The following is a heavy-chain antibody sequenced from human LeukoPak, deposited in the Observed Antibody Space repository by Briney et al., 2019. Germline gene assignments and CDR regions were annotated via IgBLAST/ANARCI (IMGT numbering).Heavy chain of an antibody. J-gene: IGHJ4*02. CDR2: ISYDGSNK. CDR3: ARGSVPDILTGYYTY. D-gene: IGHD3-9*01. V-gene: IGHV3-30*04. Sequence: GGSLRLSCAASGFTFSSYAMHWVRQAPGKGLEWVAVISYDGSNKYYADSVKGRFTISRDNSKNTLYLQMNSLRAEDTAVYYCARGSVPDILTGYYTYRGQGTLVTVSS. CDR1: GFTFSSYA.